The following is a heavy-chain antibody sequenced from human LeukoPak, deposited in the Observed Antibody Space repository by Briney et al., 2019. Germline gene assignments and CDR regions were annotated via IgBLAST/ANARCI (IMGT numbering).Heavy chain of an antibody. CDR3: AGLLDYGDYFDY. V-gene: IGHV1-2*02. CDR2: INPNSGGT. J-gene: IGHJ4*02. CDR1: GYTFTGYY. Sequence: GASVRVSCKASGYTFTGYYMHWVRQAPGQGLEWMGWINPNSGGTNYAQKFQGRVTMTRDTSISTAYMELSRLRCDDTAVYYCAGLLDYGDYFDYWGQGTLVTVSS. D-gene: IGHD4-17*01.